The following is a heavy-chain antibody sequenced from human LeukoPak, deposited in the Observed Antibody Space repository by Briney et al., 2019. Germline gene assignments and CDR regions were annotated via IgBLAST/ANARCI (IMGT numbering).Heavy chain of an antibody. D-gene: IGHD2-2*01. CDR3: AGGYCTSTSCPGGKDY. CDR1: GYTFTNYG. J-gene: IGHJ4*02. V-gene: IGHV1-18*01. CDR2: ISVYNGDT. Sequence: ASVKVSCKASGYTFTNYGISWVRQAPGQGLEWMGWISVYNGDTNYAQKFQDRVTMTTDTSTSTAYMELRSLRSDDTAVYYCAGGYCTSTSCPGGKDYWGQGTLVTVSS.